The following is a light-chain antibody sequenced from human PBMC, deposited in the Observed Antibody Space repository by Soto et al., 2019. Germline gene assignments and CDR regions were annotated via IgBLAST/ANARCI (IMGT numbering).Light chain of an antibody. CDR1: SSNIGSKT. CDR2: SNN. Sequence: QSVLTQPPSASGTPGQRVTISCSGSSSNIGSKTVNWYQRLPGTAPKPLIYSNNQRPSGVPDRFSGSKSGTSASLAISGLQSEDEADYYCAAWDDGLNGVVFGGGTKLTVL. CDR3: AAWDDGLNGVV. J-gene: IGLJ2*01. V-gene: IGLV1-44*01.